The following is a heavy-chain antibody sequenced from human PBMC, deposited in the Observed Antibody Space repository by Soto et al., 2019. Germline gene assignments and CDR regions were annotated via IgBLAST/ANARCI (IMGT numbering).Heavy chain of an antibody. Sequence: EVQLVESGGGLVQPGGSLRLSCVASGFTFNYYWMHWVRQAPGKGLVWVSRIQSDGSSPDYVDSVKGRFTISRDNATNTLSLQMINLRAEDSAVYYCAGGGDPDYWGQGTLVTVSS. J-gene: IGHJ4*02. CDR2: IQSDGSSP. V-gene: IGHV3-74*01. CDR1: GFTFNYYW. D-gene: IGHD3-16*01. CDR3: AGGGDPDY.